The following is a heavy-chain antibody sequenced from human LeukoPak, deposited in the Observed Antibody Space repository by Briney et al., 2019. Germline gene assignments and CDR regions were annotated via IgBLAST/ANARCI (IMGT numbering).Heavy chain of an antibody. J-gene: IGHJ4*02. D-gene: IGHD6-6*01. CDR3: ARVPSSSPIPYYFDH. CDR2: INPNRGGT. Sequence: ASVKVSCKASGYTLTGYYMHWVRQAPGPGLEWRGWINPNRGGTNYAQKFQGRVTMTRDTSISTAYMELSRLRSDDTAVYYCARVPSSSPIPYYFDHWGQGTLVTVSS. V-gene: IGHV1-2*02. CDR1: GYTLTGYY.